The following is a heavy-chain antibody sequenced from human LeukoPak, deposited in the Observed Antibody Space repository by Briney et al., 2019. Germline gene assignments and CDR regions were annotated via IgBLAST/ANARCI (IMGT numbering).Heavy chain of an antibody. CDR1: GYTFTNYG. D-gene: IGHD6-13*01. CDR3: ARDLMGIAYRGAFYY. Sequence: ASVKVSCKASGYTFTNYGISWVRQAPGQGLEWMGWMNAYNGNTNYAQNLQGRVTMTTDTSTSTAYMELRSLRSDDTAVYYCARDLMGIAYRGAFYYWGQGTLVTVSS. V-gene: IGHV1-18*01. J-gene: IGHJ4*02. CDR2: MNAYNGNT.